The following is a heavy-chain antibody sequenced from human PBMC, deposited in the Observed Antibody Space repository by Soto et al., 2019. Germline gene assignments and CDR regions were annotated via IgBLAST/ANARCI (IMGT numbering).Heavy chain of an antibody. CDR3: AQCRALGTGFGYGNYYGMDV. D-gene: IGHD5-18*01. CDR2: ISGSGGAT. Sequence: EEQLLESGGGLVQPGGSLRLSCETSGFTLSSFAMSWVRQAPGKGLEWVSSISGSGGATYYADSVRGRSTISRDNSKNTLFLQMGGLTADDTAVYYCAQCRALGTGFGYGNYYGMDVWGHGTTVTVSS. V-gene: IGHV3-23*01. CDR1: GFTLSSFA. J-gene: IGHJ6*02.